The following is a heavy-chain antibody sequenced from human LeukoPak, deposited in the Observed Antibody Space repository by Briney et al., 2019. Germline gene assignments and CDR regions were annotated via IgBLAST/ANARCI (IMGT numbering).Heavy chain of an antibody. CDR3: ARVDWMIGAFDI. D-gene: IGHD3-22*01. J-gene: IGHJ3*02. V-gene: IGHV3-74*01. CDR2: ISGDGSST. CDR1: GFTFSSYW. Sequence: GGSLRLSCAASGFTFSSYWMHWVRQAPGKGLVWVSRISGDGSSTSYADSVKGRFTISRDNAKNSLYLQMNSLRDEDTAVYYCARVDWMIGAFDIWGQGTMVTVSS.